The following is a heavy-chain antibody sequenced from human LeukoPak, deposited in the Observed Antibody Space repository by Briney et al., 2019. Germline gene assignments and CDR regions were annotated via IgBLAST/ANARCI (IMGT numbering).Heavy chain of an antibody. V-gene: IGHV4-61*02. CDR2: IYTSGST. CDR3: ARGREIVVVTPYDSGWFDY. D-gene: IGHD3-22*01. J-gene: IGHJ4*02. Sequence: PSETLSLTCTVSGGSISSGSYYWSWIRQPAGRGLEWIGRIYTSGSTNYNPSLKSRVTISVDTSKNQFSLKLSSVTAADTAVYYCARGREIVVVTPYDSGWFDYWGQGTLVTVSS. CDR1: GGSISSGSYY.